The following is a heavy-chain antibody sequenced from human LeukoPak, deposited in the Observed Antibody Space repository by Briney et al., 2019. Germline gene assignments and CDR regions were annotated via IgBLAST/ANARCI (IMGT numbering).Heavy chain of an antibody. CDR2: ISTRSDYI. J-gene: IGHJ4*02. Sequence: GGSLRLSCAASQFTFSDYTMNWVRRAPGKGLEWVSSISTRSDYIYYAESVKGRFTISRDNAKNSLYLQMNSLRAEDTAVYYCARYVYGVVASFDYWGQGTLVTVSS. D-gene: IGHD3-3*01. CDR1: QFTFSDYT. V-gene: IGHV3-21*01. CDR3: ARYVYGVVASFDY.